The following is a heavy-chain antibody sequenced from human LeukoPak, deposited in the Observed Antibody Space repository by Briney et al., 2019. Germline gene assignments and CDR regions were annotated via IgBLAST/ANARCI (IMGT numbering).Heavy chain of an antibody. CDR3: AREASSSSWRIYYYYYYMDV. D-gene: IGHD6-13*01. Sequence: GASVKVSCKASGYTFTSYGISWVRQAPGQGLEWMGWISAYNGNTNYAQKLQGRVTMTTDTSTSTAYMELRSLRSDDTAVYYCAREASSSSWRIYYYYYYMDVWGKGTTVTVSS. J-gene: IGHJ6*03. CDR2: ISAYNGNT. CDR1: GYTFTSYG. V-gene: IGHV1-18*01.